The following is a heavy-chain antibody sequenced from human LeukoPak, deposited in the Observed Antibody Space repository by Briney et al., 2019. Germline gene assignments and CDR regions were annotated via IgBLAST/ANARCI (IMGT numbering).Heavy chain of an antibody. CDR3: LIAAAAIDFDY. Sequence: ASVKVSCKASGYTFTSYDINWVRQAPGQGLEWMGWMNPNSGNTGYAQNFQGRVTMTRNTSISSAYMELSSLRSEDTAVYYCLIAAAAIDFDYWGQGTLVTVSS. CDR1: GYTFTSYD. D-gene: IGHD6-13*01. CDR2: MNPNSGNT. V-gene: IGHV1-8*01. J-gene: IGHJ4*02.